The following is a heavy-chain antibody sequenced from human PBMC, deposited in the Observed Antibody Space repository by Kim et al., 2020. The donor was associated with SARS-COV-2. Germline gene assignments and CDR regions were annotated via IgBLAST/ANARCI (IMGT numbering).Heavy chain of an antibody. Sequence: GGSLRLSCAASGFTFSNYFMSWVRQAPGKGLEWLANIKQDGNEKYYVDSVKGRFTISRDNAKNSLYLHMNSLRAEDTAVYYCARRGGLYGSSGYYYDFDYWGQGTLVTVSS. CDR2: IKQDGNEK. CDR3: ARRGGLYGSSGYYYDFDY. D-gene: IGHD3-22*01. J-gene: IGHJ4*02. CDR1: GFTFSNYF. V-gene: IGHV3-7*03.